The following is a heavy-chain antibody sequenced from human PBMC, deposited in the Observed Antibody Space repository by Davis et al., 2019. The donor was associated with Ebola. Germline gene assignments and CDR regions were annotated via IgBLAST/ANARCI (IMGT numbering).Heavy chain of an antibody. CDR3: ARAPHGAVAGS. Sequence: SLKISCAASGFTFSSYGMHWVRQAPGKGLEWVAVIWYDGSNKYYADSVKGRFTISRDNSKNTLYLQMNSLRAEDTAVYYCARAPHGAVAGSWGQGTLVTVSS. D-gene: IGHD6-19*01. V-gene: IGHV3-33*01. CDR1: GFTFSSYG. J-gene: IGHJ4*02. CDR2: IWYDGSNK.